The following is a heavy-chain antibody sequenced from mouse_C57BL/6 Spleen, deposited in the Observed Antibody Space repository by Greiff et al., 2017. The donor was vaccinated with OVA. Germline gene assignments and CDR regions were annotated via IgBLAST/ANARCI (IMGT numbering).Heavy chain of an antibody. CDR1: GYTFTSYW. CDR2: INPSNGGT. J-gene: IGHJ2*01. CDR3: ARLTLYYDYSYYFDY. D-gene: IGHD2-4*01. V-gene: IGHV1-53*01. Sequence: QVQLQQPGTELVKPGASVKLSCKASGYTFTSYWMHWVKQRPGQGLEWIGNINPSNGGTNYNEKFKSKATLTVDKSSSTAYMQLSSLTSEDSAVYYCARLTLYYDYSYYFDYWGQGTTLTVSS.